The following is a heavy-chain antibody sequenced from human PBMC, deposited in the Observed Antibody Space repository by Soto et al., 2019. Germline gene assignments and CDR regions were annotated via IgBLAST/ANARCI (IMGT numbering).Heavy chain of an antibody. CDR2: IYYSGST. Sequence: QLQLQESGPGLVKPSETLSLTCTVSGVSISSSSYYWGWIRQPPGKGLEWIGSIYYSGSTYYNPSLKRRVTISVDTSKSQFSLWLCSVPAADTAVDYCARQRWELLWAFDIWGQGTMVTVSS. V-gene: IGHV4-39*01. CDR3: ARQRWELLWAFDI. CDR1: GVSISSSSYY. J-gene: IGHJ3*02. D-gene: IGHD1-26*01.